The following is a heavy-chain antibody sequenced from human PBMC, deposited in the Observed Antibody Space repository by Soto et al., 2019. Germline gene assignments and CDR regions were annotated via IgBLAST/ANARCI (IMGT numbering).Heavy chain of an antibody. CDR1: GVSVRSYT. V-gene: IGHV4-4*07. CDR3: ARASQCKSYFGCFAWLDY. CDR2: VFSSVSA. Sequence: SETLSLTCIVSGVSVRSYTWSWVRQPANKGLEWIGRVFSSVSATYNPSLKSRVSISMDTPENQFSLQLTSVTAADTAVYYCARASQCKSYFGCFAWLDYWGQGTLVTVSS. D-gene: IGHD3-9*01. J-gene: IGHJ4*02.